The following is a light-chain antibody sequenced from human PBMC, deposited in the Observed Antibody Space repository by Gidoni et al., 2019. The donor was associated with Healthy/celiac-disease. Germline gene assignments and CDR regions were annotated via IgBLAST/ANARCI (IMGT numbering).Light chain of an antibody. CDR3: QQSYSTPGLT. V-gene: IGKV1-39*01. Sequence: DIQMTQSPSSLSASVGDTVTITCRASQSISSYLNWYQQKPGKAPKLLIYAASSVQSGVTSRFSGSGSGTDFTLTISSLQPEDFATYYCQQSYSTPGLTFGGGTKVEIK. CDR2: AAS. J-gene: IGKJ4*01. CDR1: QSISSY.